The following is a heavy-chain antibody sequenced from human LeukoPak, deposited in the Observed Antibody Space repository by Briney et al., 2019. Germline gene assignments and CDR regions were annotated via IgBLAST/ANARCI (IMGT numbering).Heavy chain of an antibody. CDR2: TYYSGST. Sequence: LETLSLTCTVSGGSISSYYWSWIRQPPGKGLEWIGYTYYSGSTSYNPSLKSRVAISVDMSKSQFSLELSSVTAADTAIYYCTRHKRWLQSPDAFDIWGQGTMVTVSS. J-gene: IGHJ3*02. CDR3: TRHKRWLQSPDAFDI. V-gene: IGHV4-59*08. D-gene: IGHD5-24*01. CDR1: GGSISSYY.